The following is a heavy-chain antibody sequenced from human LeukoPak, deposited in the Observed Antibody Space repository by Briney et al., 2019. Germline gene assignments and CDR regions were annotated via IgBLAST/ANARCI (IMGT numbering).Heavy chain of an antibody. V-gene: IGHV1-8*01. CDR2: MNPNSGNT. CDR1: GYTFTSYD. D-gene: IGHD2-15*01. CDR3: ARGPGYCSGGSCYSSSLIGGSWFDP. Sequence: GASVKVSCKASGYTFTSYDINWVRQATGQGLEWMGWMNPNSGNTGYAQKFQGRVTMTRNTSISTAYMELSSLRSEDTAVYYCARGPGYCSGGSCYSSSLIGGSWFDPWGQGTLVTVSS. J-gene: IGHJ5*02.